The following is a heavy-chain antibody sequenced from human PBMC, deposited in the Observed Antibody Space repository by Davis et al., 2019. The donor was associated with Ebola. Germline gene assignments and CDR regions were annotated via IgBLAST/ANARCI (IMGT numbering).Heavy chain of an antibody. CDR1: RFSFSYYW. D-gene: IGHD2-2*01. Sequence: GGSLRLSCAASRFSFSYYWMSWVRQAPGKGLQWVANINQDGSENYYVGSVKGRFTISRDNAKNSLYLQMRSLRAEDTAVYYCARDRLPCSSPTCNLGLDVWGQGTTVTVSS. V-gene: IGHV3-7*01. J-gene: IGHJ6*02. CDR2: INQDGSEN. CDR3: ARDRLPCSSPTCNLGLDV.